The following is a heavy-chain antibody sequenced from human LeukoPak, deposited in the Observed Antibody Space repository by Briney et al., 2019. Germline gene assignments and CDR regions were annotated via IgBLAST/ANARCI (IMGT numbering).Heavy chain of an antibody. V-gene: IGHV4-4*07. CDR3: ARGSSSWYGFDY. CDR1: GGSISSYY. CDR2: IYTSGST. J-gene: IGHJ4*02. Sequence: SETLSLTCSVSGGSISSYYWSWIRQPAGKGLEWIGRIYTSGSTNYNPSLKSRVTISVDKSKNQFSLKLSSVTAADTAVYYCARGSSSWYGFDYWGQGTLVTVSS. D-gene: IGHD6-13*01.